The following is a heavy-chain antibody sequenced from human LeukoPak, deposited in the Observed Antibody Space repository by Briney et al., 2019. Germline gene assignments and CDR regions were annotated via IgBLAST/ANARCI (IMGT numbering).Heavy chain of an antibody. D-gene: IGHD3-22*01. CDR2: IYYSGST. CDR3: ARLRYYYDSSNAFDI. Sequence: SETLSLTCTVSGGSISSSSYYWGWIRQPPGKGLEWIGSIYYSGSTYYNPSLRSRVTISVDTSKNQFSLKLSSVTAADTAVYYCARLRYYYDSSNAFDIWGQGTMVTVSS. V-gene: IGHV4-39*07. CDR1: GGSISSSSYY. J-gene: IGHJ3*02.